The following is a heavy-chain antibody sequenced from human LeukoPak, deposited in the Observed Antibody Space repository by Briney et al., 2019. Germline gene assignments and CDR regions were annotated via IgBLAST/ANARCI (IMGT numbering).Heavy chain of an antibody. CDR3: ARARIAVAGTGNWFDP. CDR2: ISYDGSNE. CDR1: GFTFSSYG. V-gene: IGHV3-30*03. D-gene: IGHD6-19*01. Sequence: PGGSLRLSCAASGFTFSSYGMQWVRQAPGKGLEWVAVISYDGSNEYYADSVKGRFTISRDNSKNTLYLQMNSLRAEDTAVYYCARARIAVAGTGNWFDPWGQGTLVTVSS. J-gene: IGHJ5*02.